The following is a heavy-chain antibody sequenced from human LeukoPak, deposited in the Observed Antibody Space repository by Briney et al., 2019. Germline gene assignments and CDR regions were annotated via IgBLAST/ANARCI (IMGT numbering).Heavy chain of an antibody. V-gene: IGHV3-21*01. CDR1: GYTSSSYS. D-gene: IGHD3-22*01. J-gene: IGHJ4*02. Sequence: GGSLRLSCAASGYTSSSYSINWVRQAPGKGLEWVSSISVRSNYIYYADSVRGRFRISRDDARDSLCLQMNSLRAEDTAVYYCVRLRRNSDTSGFYYYYDFWGQGTLVTVSS. CDR2: ISVRSNYI. CDR3: VRLRRNSDTSGFYYYYDF.